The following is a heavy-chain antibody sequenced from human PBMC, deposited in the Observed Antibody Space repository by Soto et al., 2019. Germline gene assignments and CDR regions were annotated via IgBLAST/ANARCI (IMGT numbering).Heavy chain of an antibody. V-gene: IGHV1-46*01. CDR3: ARARKATGSGSMGAHWFDP. D-gene: IGHD6-19*01. CDR1: GYSFTSYY. CDR2: INPSGGSA. Sequence: XSVKGSCNASGYSFTSYYRHWVRQAPGQGLEWMGIINPSGGSASYAQKFQGRVTMTRDTSTSTVYMELSSLRSEDTAVYYCARARKATGSGSMGAHWFDPWGQGTLVTVSS. J-gene: IGHJ5*02.